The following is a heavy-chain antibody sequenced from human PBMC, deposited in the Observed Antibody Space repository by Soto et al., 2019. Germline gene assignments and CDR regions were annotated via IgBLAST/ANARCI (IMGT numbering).Heavy chain of an antibody. CDR3: AKDLRVLRFLEWLFR. D-gene: IGHD3-3*01. J-gene: IGHJ4*02. V-gene: IGHV3-23*01. Sequence: GESLKISCAASGFTFSSYAMSWVRQAPGKGLEWVSAISGSGGSTYYADSVKGRLTISRDNSKNTLYLQMNSLRAEDTAVYYCAKDLRVLRFLEWLFRWGQGTLVTVAS. CDR2: ISGSGGST. CDR1: GFTFSSYA.